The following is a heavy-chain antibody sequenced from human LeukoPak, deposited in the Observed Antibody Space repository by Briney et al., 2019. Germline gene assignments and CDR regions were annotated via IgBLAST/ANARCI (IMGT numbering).Heavy chain of an antibody. V-gene: IGHV4-59*01. J-gene: IGHJ5*02. CDR1: GGSISSYY. CDR2: IYYSGST. CDR3: ATYHPYYDSSGP. D-gene: IGHD3-22*01. Sequence: SETLSLTCTVSGGSISSYYWSWIRQPPGKGLEWIGYIYYSGSTNYNPSLKSRVTISVDTSKNQFSLKLSSVTAADTAVYYCATYHPYYDSSGPWGQGTLVTVSS.